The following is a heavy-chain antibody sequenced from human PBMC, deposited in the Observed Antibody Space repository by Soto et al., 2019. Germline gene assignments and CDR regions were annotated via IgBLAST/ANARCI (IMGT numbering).Heavy chain of an antibody. D-gene: IGHD3-22*01. CDR2: IYYSGTT. J-gene: IGHJ4*02. CDR1: RGSISNYY. Sequence: SSETLSLTCTVSRGSISNYYWNWIRQPPGKGLEWIGYIYYSGTTYYNPSLKSRLTISIDTSKKQFSLRLTSVTAADTAVYYCATYDSSGLAFWGQGTLVTVSS. CDR3: ATYDSSGLAF. V-gene: IGHV4-59*08.